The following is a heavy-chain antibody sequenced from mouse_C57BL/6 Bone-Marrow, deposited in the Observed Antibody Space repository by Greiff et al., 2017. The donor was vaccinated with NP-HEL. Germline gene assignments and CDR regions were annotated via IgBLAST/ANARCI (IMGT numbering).Heavy chain of an antibody. J-gene: IGHJ2*01. CDR2: INPYNGGT. CDR3: ARGDLLWYLYYFDY. V-gene: IGHV1-19*01. D-gene: IGHD2-1*01. CDR1: GYTFTDYY. Sequence: EVQLQQSGPVLVKPGASVKMSCKASGYTFTDYYMIWVKQSHGKSLEWIGVINPYNGGTSYNQKFKGKATLTVDKSSSTAYMELNSLTSEDSAVYYCARGDLLWYLYYFDYWGQGTTLTVSS.